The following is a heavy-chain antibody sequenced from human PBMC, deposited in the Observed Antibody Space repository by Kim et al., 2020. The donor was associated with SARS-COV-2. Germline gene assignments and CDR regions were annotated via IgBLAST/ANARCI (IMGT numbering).Heavy chain of an antibody. Sequence: GGSLRLSCAASGFTFSSYGMHWVRQAPGKGLEWVAVISYDGSNKYYADSVKGRFTISRDNSKNTLYLQMNSLRAEDTAVYYCAKDLEGSSYWGQGTLVTVSS. D-gene: IGHD1-1*01. CDR2: ISYDGSNK. V-gene: IGHV3-30*18. CDR1: GFTFSSYG. J-gene: IGHJ4*02. CDR3: AKDLEGSSY.